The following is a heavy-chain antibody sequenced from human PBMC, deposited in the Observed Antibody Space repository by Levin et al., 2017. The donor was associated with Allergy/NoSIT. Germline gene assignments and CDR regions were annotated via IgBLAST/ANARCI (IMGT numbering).Heavy chain of an antibody. CDR3: AKDPNYGSVSYVDY. Sequence: GESLKISCAASGFTFTSYAMTWVRQAPGKGLEWVSTISASGGSTYYADSVKGRFTISRDNSRNTLYLELDSLRAEDTAIYYCAKDPNYGSVSYVDYWGQGRLVTVSS. J-gene: IGHJ4*02. CDR1: GFTFTSYA. V-gene: IGHV3-23*01. D-gene: IGHD3-10*01. CDR2: ISASGGST.